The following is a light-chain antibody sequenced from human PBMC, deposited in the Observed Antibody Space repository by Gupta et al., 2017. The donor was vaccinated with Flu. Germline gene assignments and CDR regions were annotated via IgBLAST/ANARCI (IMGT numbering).Light chain of an antibody. CDR1: SSPIGRNY. J-gene: IGLJ1*01. V-gene: IGLV1-47*01. CDR2: RNN. Sequence: SVLTPPPSASATPGQRVPISCSGRSSPIGRNYVYWYQQLPGTAPKRLIYRNNKRPSGGPDRFSGSKSGTSAALAISGLRAEEEADYYCAAWEDRRSGPEGFGTGTKVTVL. CDR3: AAWEDRRSGPEG.